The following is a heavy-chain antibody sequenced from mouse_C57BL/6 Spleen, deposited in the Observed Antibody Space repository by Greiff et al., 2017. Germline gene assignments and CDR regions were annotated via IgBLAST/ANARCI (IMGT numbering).Heavy chain of an antibody. CDR1: GFTFSSYA. Sequence: EVKLVESGGGLVKPGGSLKLSCAASGFTFSSYAMSWVRQTPEKRLEWVATISDGGSYTYYPDNVKGRFTISRDNAKNNLYLQMSHLKSEDTAMYYCASGSPYYFDYWGQGTTLTVSS. J-gene: IGHJ2*01. V-gene: IGHV5-4*03. CDR2: ISDGGSYT. CDR3: ASGSPYYFDY.